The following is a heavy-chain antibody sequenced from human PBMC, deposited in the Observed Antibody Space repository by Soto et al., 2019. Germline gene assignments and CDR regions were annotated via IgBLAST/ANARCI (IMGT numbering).Heavy chain of an antibody. CDR3: ARLRIATNNYKWFDP. Sequence: SETLSLTCSVSGAALNSGNYYWSWIRQVPGKGLEWIGHIYVTGAVDYNPSLRDRITISQDTSERQFSLNLRLVTAADTAVYYCARLRIATNNYKWFDPWGRGTLVNVS. CDR1: GAALNSGNYY. V-gene: IGHV4-31*03. D-gene: IGHD2-21*01. J-gene: IGHJ5*02. CDR2: IYVTGAV.